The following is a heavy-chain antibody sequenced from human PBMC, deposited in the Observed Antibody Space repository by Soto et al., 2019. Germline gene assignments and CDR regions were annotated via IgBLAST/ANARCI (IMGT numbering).Heavy chain of an antibody. CDR2: INAGNGNT. J-gene: IGHJ3*02. Sequence: ASVKVSCKASGYTFTSYAMHWVRQAPGQRLEGMGWINAGNGNTKYSQKFQGRVTITRDTSASTAYMELSSLRSEDTAVYYCAGGAAGSAFDIWGQGTMVTVSS. CDR3: AGGAAGSAFDI. D-gene: IGHD6-13*01. V-gene: IGHV1-3*01. CDR1: GYTFTSYA.